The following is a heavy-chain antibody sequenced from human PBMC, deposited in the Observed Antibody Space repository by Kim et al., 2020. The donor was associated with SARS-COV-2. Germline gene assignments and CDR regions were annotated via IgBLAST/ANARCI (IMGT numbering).Heavy chain of an antibody. CDR2: IYYSGST. CDR1: GGSISSGDYY. CDR3: ARAEFWAMIVVVVPGAFDI. D-gene: IGHD3-22*01. J-gene: IGHJ3*02. Sequence: SETLSLTCTVSGGSISSGDYYWSWIRQPPGKGLEWIGYIYYSGSTYYNPSLKRRVTISVDTSKNQFSLKLSSVTAADTAVYYCARAEFWAMIVVVVPGAFDIWGQGTMVTVSS. V-gene: IGHV4-30-4*01.